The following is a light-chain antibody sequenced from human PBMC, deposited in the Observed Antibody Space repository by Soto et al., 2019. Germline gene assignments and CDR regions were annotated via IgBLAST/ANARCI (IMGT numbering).Light chain of an antibody. CDR2: AAS. CDR3: LQADTFPIT. CDR1: QDISGW. J-gene: IGKJ5*01. V-gene: IGKV1-12*01. Sequence: DIQMTQSPSSVSASVGYRVTITCRASQDISGWLAWYQQKPGRAPKLLIYAASSLQSGVPTRFAGNGSGTSFTLTITSLQPEDFATYYCLQADTFPITFGQGTRLEIK.